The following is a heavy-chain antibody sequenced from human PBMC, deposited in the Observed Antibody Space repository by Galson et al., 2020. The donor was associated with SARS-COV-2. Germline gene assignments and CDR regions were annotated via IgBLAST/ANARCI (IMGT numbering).Heavy chain of an antibody. D-gene: IGHD6-19*01. CDR2: ISWNSGSI. J-gene: IGHJ2*01. CDR3: AKDIAVAEVIISWYFDL. CDR1: GFTFDDYA. Sequence: SLKISCAASGFTFDDYAMHWVRQAPGKGLEWVSGISWNSGSIGYADSVKGRFTISRDNAKNSLYLQMNSLRAEDTALYYCAKDIAVAEVIISWYFDLWGRGTLVTVSS. V-gene: IGHV3-9*01.